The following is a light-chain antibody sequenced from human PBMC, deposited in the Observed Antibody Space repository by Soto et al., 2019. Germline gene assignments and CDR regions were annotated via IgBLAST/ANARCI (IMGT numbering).Light chain of an antibody. Sequence: SSELTQPPSVSVSPGQTASITCSGDKLGDKYACWYQQKPGQSPVLVIYQDNQRPSGIPERFSGSNSGNTATLTGPGTQAMDEADYYCQAWDSTTSVFGTGTKLTVL. J-gene: IGLJ1*01. CDR2: QDN. CDR1: KLGDKY. V-gene: IGLV3-1*01. CDR3: QAWDSTTSV.